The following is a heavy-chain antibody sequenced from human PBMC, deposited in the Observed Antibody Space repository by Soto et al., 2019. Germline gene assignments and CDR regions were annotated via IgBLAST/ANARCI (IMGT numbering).Heavy chain of an antibody. CDR2: ISPDNGNT. CDR1: GYTFTSTY. D-gene: IGHD1-26*01. J-gene: IGHJ5*02. V-gene: IGHV1-18*01. Sequence: ASVKVSCKASGYTFTSTYLTWVRQAPGRGLEWVGWISPDNGNTNYAQKLQGRVTMTTDTSTNTVYLELRSLRPDDTAVYYCTRGGGAHYRFDPWGQGTLVTVYS. CDR3: TRGGGAHYRFDP.